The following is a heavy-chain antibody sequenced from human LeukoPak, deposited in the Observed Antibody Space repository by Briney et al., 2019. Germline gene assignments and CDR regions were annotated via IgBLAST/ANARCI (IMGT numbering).Heavy chain of an antibody. D-gene: IGHD2-15*01. J-gene: IGHJ4*02. CDR2: IYHSGTT. Sequence: KTSETLSLTCAVSAYSISSGYYWAWIRQPPGKGLEWIGSIYHSGTTHYNPSLKSRVTISVDTSKNQFSLKLSSVTAADTAVYYCARTGYCSGGSCYSDYWGQGTLVTVSS. CDR3: ARTGYCSGGSCYSDY. CDR1: AYSISSGYY. V-gene: IGHV4-38-2*01.